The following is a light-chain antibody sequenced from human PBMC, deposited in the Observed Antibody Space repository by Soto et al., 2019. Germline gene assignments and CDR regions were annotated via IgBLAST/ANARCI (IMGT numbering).Light chain of an antibody. CDR3: QQHNSY. J-gene: IGKJ3*01. CDR1: QSISSW. Sequence: DIQMTQSPSTLSASVGDRVTITCRASQSISSWLAWYQQKPGKAPKLLIYKASSLESGVPSRFSGSGSGTEITLTLNRMQPDDLPKHYYQQHNSYFGPGTKVDIK. V-gene: IGKV1-5*03. CDR2: KAS.